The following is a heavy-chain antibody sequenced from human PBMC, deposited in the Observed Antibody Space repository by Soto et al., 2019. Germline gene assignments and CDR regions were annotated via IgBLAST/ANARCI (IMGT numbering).Heavy chain of an antibody. J-gene: IGHJ4*02. CDR1: GFTFSSYA. D-gene: IGHD3-10*01. V-gene: IGHV3-23*01. Sequence: GGSLRLSCAASGFTFSSYAMSWVRQAPGKGLEWVSVITNTGGDTVYADSVKGRFTMSRDNSKNILYLQLNNLRAEDTAIYYCARASGESYPGSRVFDSWGQGTRVTVSS. CDR2: ITNTGGDT. CDR3: ARASGESYPGSRVFDS.